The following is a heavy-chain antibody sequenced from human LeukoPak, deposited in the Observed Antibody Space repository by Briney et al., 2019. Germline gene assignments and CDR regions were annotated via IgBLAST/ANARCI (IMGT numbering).Heavy chain of an antibody. Sequence: SQTLSLTYAISGGCVSNHGASWNGIWQSPSRGLEYLGRTYYRSQQWHSDYAPSVKGRITLHPDTSKNQFSLQLNSMTPDDTAVYYCGRETDFGVVTNWGQGTVVTVSS. CDR3: GRETDFGVVTN. V-gene: IGHV6-1*01. CDR1: GGCVSNHGAS. D-gene: IGHD3-3*01. CDR2: TYYRSQQWHS. J-gene: IGHJ4*02.